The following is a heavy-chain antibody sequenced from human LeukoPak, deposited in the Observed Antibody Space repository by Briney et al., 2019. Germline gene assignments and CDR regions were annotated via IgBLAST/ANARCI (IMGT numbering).Heavy chain of an antibody. CDR3: AKDVPTAYFDY. CDR1: GFTFSSYG. D-gene: IGHD2-2*01. Sequence: AGGSLRLSCAASGFTFSSYGMNWVRQAPGKGLEWVAFVRYDETTKFYADSVKGRFTISRDNSKTTLYLQMNSLRAEDTAVYYCAKDVPTAYFDYWGQGTLVTVSS. V-gene: IGHV3-30*02. CDR2: VRYDETTK. J-gene: IGHJ4*02.